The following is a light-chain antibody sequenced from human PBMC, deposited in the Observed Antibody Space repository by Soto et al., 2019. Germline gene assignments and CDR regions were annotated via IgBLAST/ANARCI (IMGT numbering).Light chain of an antibody. J-gene: IGLJ3*02. CDR1: SSDVGGSKV. CDR3: CSYASSATWV. Sequence: QSVLTQPASVSGSPGQSITISCTGPSSDVGGSKVVSWYQHHPGKAPKLIIYEDTKRPSGVSTRFSGSKSGNTASLTISGLQAEDEADYYCCSYASSATWVFGGGTKLTVI. V-gene: IGLV2-23*01. CDR2: EDT.